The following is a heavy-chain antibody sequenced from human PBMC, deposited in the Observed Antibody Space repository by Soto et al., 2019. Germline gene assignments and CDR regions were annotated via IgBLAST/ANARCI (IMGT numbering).Heavy chain of an antibody. Sequence: EVQLVESGGGLVKPGGSLRLSCAASGFTFSNAWMSWVRQAPGKGLEWVCRIKSKTDGGTTDDAAPVKGRFTISRDDSKNTLYLQMNSLKTGDTAVYYCTTILGSSGWYEDYWGQATLVTVSS. CDR2: IKSKTDGGTT. D-gene: IGHD6-19*01. J-gene: IGHJ4*02. V-gene: IGHV3-15*01. CDR1: GFTFSNAW. CDR3: TTILGSSGWYEDY.